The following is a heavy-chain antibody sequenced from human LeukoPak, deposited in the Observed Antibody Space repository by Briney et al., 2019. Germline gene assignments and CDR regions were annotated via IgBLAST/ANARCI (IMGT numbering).Heavy chain of an antibody. CDR1: GYNFTTYW. CDR2: IDPSDSYS. D-gene: IGHD3-22*01. J-gene: IGHJ4*02. CDR3: ARPLTVITRRVGVEFDY. V-gene: IGHV5-10-1*01. Sequence: GESLKISCQYSGYNFTTYWITWVRQMPGKGLEWVGRIDPSDSYSKYSPSFQGHVTISVDKSINTAYLQWSTLKASDTAMYYCARPLTVITRRVGVEFDYWGQGTLVTVSS.